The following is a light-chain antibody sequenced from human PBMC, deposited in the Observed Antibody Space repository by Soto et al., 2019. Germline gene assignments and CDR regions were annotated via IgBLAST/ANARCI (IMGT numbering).Light chain of an antibody. CDR1: SGHSTYS. V-gene: IGLV4-69*01. CDR3: QTWGTGIRV. CDR2: LGSDGRH. Sequence: QPVLTESPSASASLGASVKLTFTLSSGHSTYSIAWHQQQPEKGPRYLMKLGSDGRHTKGDGIPDRFSGSSSGSERYLTISSLQSEDEADYYCQTWGTGIRVFGGGTKLTVL. J-gene: IGLJ3*02.